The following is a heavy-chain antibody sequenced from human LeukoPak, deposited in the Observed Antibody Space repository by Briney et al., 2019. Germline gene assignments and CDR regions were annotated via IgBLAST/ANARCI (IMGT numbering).Heavy chain of an antibody. Sequence: ASVKVSCKASGYTFTRYAINWVRQAPGQGLERLGWMNPNNGNTDYAQKFQGRVTMTRSTSIDTAYMELNTLTSDDTAAYYCARGFYYYGLDVWGQGTTVTVSS. CDR3: ARGFYYYGLDV. CDR1: GYTFTRYA. J-gene: IGHJ6*02. V-gene: IGHV1-8*01. CDR2: MNPNNGNT.